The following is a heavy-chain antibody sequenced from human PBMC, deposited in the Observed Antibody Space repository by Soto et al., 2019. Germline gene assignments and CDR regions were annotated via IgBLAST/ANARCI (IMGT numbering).Heavy chain of an antibody. CDR1: GCTFSNHG. D-gene: IGHD3-10*01. CDR2: IWFDGSNE. CDR3: AKEGHLGFGEYYFDY. V-gene: IGHV3-33*06. J-gene: IGHJ4*02. Sequence: QVQLMESGGGVVQPGRSLRLSCAASGCTFSNHGMHWVRQAPGKGLEWVAVIWFDGSNEYYADSVKGRFTISRDNSRNTLYLQINSLRAEDTAVYYCAKEGHLGFGEYYFDYWGQGTLVTVSS.